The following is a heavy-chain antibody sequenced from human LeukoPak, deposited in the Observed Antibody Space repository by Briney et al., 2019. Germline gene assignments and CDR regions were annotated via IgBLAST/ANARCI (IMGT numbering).Heavy chain of an antibody. CDR2: ISASDGST. J-gene: IGHJ6*03. V-gene: IGHV3-23*01. D-gene: IGHD3-10*01. CDR1: GFTFSTYA. Sequence: LPGGSLRLSCAAPGFTFSTYAMTWVRQAPGKGLEWVSGISASDGSTYYADSVKGRFTISRDNSKNTLYLQMNSLRAEDTALYHCARGYYYGSGTAPWDRYYYYYMDVWGKGTTVTIAS. CDR3: ARGYYYGSGTAPWDRYYYYYMDV.